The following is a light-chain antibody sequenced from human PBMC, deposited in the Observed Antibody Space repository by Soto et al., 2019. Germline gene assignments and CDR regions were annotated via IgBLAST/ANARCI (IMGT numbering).Light chain of an antibody. CDR3: QQYGSSLHST. CDR1: QNINIY. CDR2: AAS. J-gene: IGKJ3*01. Sequence: DIQITQSPSSLSASVLDRVTITCRASQNINIYLHWYQQKPGKAPELLIFAASSVRSGVPSRFSGSGSGTEFTLAISSLQPEDFAVYYCQQYGSSLHSTFGPGTKVDI. V-gene: IGKV1-39*01.